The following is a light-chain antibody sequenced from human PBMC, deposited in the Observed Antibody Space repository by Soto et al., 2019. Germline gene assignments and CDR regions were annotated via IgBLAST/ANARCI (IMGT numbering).Light chain of an antibody. Sequence: EIVMTQSPATLSVSPGDGATLSCRASQSIDSNLAWYQQKPGQTPRLLIYGASTRPTGIPARFSGSGSGKEFTLTISSPQSEYCALYYCQQYNDWPLTFCGGTKGEIK. CDR1: QSIDSN. CDR2: GAS. CDR3: QQYNDWPLT. J-gene: IGKJ4*01. V-gene: IGKV3D-15*01.